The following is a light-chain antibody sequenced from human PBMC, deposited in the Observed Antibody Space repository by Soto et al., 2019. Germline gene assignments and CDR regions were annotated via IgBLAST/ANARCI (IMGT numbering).Light chain of an antibody. CDR3: QQLNSYPWT. CDR1: QGISSY. CDR2: AAS. V-gene: IGKV1-9*01. Sequence: IQLTQSPSSLSASVGDRVTITCRASQGISSYLAWYQQKPGKAPKLLIYAASTLQSGVPSRFSGSGSGTDFTLTISSLQPEDFATYYCQQLNSYPWTFGQGTKVDNK. J-gene: IGKJ1*01.